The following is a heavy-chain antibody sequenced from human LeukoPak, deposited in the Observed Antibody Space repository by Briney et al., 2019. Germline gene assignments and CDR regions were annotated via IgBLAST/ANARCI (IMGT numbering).Heavy chain of an antibody. V-gene: IGHV4-39*01. CDR3: ARHSGDFWSGYYDAFDI. Sequence: SETLSLTCIVSGGSISSSSYYWGWIRQPPGKGLEWIGSIYYSGSTYYNPSLKSRVTISVDTSKNQFSLKLSSVTAADTAVYYCARHSGDFWSGYYDAFDIWGQGTMVTVSS. D-gene: IGHD3-3*01. CDR1: GGSISSSSYY. CDR2: IYYSGST. J-gene: IGHJ3*02.